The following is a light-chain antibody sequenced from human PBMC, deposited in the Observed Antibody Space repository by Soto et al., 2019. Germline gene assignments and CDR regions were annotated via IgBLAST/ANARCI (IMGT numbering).Light chain of an antibody. Sequence: DIQMTQSPSSLSASVGDRVTITCRASQSISTYLNWYQQMPGIAPKLLIYAASSLQSGFPPRFSGSGSGTDFTLTISSLQPEDFATDDCQQSYITPPPPFGGGTKVEIK. CDR3: QQSYITPPPP. CDR1: QSISTY. V-gene: IGKV1-39*01. CDR2: AAS. J-gene: IGKJ4*01.